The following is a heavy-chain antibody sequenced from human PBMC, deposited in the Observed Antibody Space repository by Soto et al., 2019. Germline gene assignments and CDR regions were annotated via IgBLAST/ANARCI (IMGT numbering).Heavy chain of an antibody. CDR1: GFTFSSYS. V-gene: IGHV3-21*01. CDR2: ISSSSSYI. CDR3: ARGRGNIAAAGTGGGMDV. J-gene: IGHJ6*02. Sequence: GGSLRLSCAASGFTFSSYSMNWVRQAPGKGLEWVSSISSSSSYIYYADSVKGRFTISRDNAKNSLYLQMNSLRAEDTAVYYCARGRGNIAAAGTGGGMDVWGQGTTVTVSS. D-gene: IGHD6-13*01.